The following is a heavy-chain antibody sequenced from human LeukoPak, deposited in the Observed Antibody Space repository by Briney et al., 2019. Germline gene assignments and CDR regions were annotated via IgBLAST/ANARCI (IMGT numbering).Heavy chain of an antibody. J-gene: IGHJ4*02. V-gene: IGHV4-39*07. CDR3: ARGPSADYVWGSYRLYYFDY. CDR1: GGSISSSSYY. Sequence: SETLSLTCTVSGGSISSSSYYWGWIRQPPGKGLEWIGSIYYSGSTYYNPSLKSRVTISVDKSKNQFSLKLSSVTAADTAVYYCARGPSADYVWGSYRLYYFDYWGQGTLVTVSS. CDR2: IYYSGST. D-gene: IGHD3-16*02.